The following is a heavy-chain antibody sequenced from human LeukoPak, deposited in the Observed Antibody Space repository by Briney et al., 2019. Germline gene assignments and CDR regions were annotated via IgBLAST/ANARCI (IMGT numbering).Heavy chain of an antibody. CDR2: ISSSSSYI. Sequence: GGSLRLSCAASGFTFSSYSMNWVRQAPGKGLEWVSSISSSSSYIYYADSVKGRFTISRDNSKNTLYLQMNSLRAEDTAVYYCARHLSSTADHWGQGTLVTVSS. D-gene: IGHD2-2*01. V-gene: IGHV3-21*01. CDR1: GFTFSSYS. CDR3: ARHLSSTADH. J-gene: IGHJ4*02.